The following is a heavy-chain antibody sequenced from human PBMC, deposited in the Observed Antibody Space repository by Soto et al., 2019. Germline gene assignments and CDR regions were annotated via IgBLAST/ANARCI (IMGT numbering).Heavy chain of an antibody. CDR3: AREVGDGVDY. CDR1: GGSISSGSYY. V-gene: IGHV4-31*03. J-gene: IGHJ4*02. Sequence: QVQLQESGPGLVKPSQTLSLTCTVSGGSISSGSYYWTWIRQHPGKGLEWIGYIYYSGSTYYNPSLKSRVTISVDTSKNQFSLKLTSVTAADTAVFYCAREVGDGVDYWGQGTLVTVAS. CDR2: IYYSGST. D-gene: IGHD3-16*01.